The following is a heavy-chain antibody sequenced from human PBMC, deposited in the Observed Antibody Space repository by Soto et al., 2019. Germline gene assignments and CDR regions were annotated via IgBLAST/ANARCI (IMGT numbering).Heavy chain of an antibody. CDR1: GGSISSYY. D-gene: IGHD3-10*01. CDR3: ARTRTLPITMVNTFDY. V-gene: IGHV4-59*01. Sequence: SETLSLTCTVSGGSISSYYWSWIRQPPGKGLEWIGYIYYSGSTNYNPSLKSRVTISVDTSKNQFSLKLSSVTAADTAVYYCARTRTLPITMVNTFDYWGQGTLVTVSS. CDR2: IYYSGST. J-gene: IGHJ4*02.